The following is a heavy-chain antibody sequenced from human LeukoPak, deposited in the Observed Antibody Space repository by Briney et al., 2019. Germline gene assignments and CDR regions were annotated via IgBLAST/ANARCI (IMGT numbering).Heavy chain of an antibody. CDR1: APTLSGPG. CDR2: MGRQGDSDAT. CDR3: AGDYNFLSGLNC. V-gene: IGHV3-73*01. D-gene: IGHD3-3*01. J-gene: IGHJ4*02. Sequence: SGGSLKLSCPASAPTLSGPGTHSVRQASGEGLEWLGRMGRQGDSDATRYATSLKGKYTISRVESRNTPYLQMSSLNTEDTAVYYCAGDYNFLSGLNCWGQGTLVTVSS.